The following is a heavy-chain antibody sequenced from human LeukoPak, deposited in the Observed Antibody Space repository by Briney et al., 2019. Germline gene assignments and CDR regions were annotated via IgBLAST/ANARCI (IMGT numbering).Heavy chain of an antibody. CDR2: MNPNSGNT. J-gene: IGHJ5*02. CDR1: GYTFTSYD. Sequence: ASVKVSCKASGYTFTSYDINWVRQATGQGLEWMGWMNPNSGNTGYAQKFQGRVTMTRNTSISTAYMELSSLRSEDTAVYYCARASSLLTSWFDPWGQGTLVTVSS. CDR3: ARASSLLTSWFDP. D-gene: IGHD1/OR15-1a*01. V-gene: IGHV1-8*01.